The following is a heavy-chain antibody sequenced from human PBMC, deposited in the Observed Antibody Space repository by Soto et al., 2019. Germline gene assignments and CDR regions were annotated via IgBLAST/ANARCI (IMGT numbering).Heavy chain of an antibody. CDR1: GGSISSNF. CDR3: AREGILNYSSVMDV. CDR2: IYNSGST. D-gene: IGHD2-21*01. J-gene: IGHJ6*02. Sequence: SETLSLTCTVSGGSISSNFWSWIRQPPGKGLEWIGYIYNSGSTNYNPSLKSRVTISVDTSKNQFSLKLSSVTAADTAVYYCAREGILNYSSVMDVGGQGTTVTV. V-gene: IGHV4-59*01.